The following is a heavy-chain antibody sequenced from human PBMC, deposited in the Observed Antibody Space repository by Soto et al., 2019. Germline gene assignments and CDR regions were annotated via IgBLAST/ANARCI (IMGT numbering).Heavy chain of an antibody. D-gene: IGHD4-17*01. CDR1: GFTFDDYA. J-gene: IGHJ4*02. Sequence: GGSLRLSCAASGFTFDDYAMHWVRQAPGKGLEWVSGISWNSGSIGYADSVKGRFTISRDNAKNSLYLQMNSLRAEDTALYYCAKSQYDYGDLLDYWGQGTLVTVSS. CDR3: AKSQYDYGDLLDY. CDR2: ISWNSGSI. V-gene: IGHV3-9*01.